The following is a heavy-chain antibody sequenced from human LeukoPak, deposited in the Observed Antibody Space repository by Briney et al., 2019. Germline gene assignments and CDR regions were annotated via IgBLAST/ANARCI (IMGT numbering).Heavy chain of an antibody. D-gene: IGHD3-10*01. V-gene: IGHV1-69*04. J-gene: IGHJ5*02. CDR1: GGTFSSYA. CDR2: IIPILGIA. CDR3: ARAAAHITMVRGDLQNWFDP. Sequence: GASVKVSCKASGGTFSSYAISWVRQAPGQGLEWMGRIIPILGIANYAQKFQGRVTITADKSTSTAYMELSSLRSEDTAVYYCARAAAHITMVRGDLQNWFDPWGQGTLVTVSS.